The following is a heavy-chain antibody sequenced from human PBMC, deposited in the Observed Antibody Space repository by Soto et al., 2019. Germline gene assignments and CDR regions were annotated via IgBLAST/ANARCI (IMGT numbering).Heavy chain of an antibody. D-gene: IGHD6-25*01. CDR2: IRHDGET. CDR3: AKVIVAGVSAADY. Sequence: EVQLAESGGGLVQPGESLRLSCVASGFFVSNYHVNWLRQTPGKGLEWVSVIRHDGETFYAESVKGRFTISRDNSRNTVYLQMHNLRGDDTAIYYCAKVIVAGVSAADYWGQGTLVTVSS. V-gene: IGHV3-66*01. CDR1: GFFVSNYH. J-gene: IGHJ4*02.